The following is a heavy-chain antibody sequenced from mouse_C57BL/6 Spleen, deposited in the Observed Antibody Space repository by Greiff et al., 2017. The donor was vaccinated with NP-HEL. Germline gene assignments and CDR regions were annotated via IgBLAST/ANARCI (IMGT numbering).Heavy chain of an antibody. CDR2: INPSSGYT. D-gene: IGHD2-5*01. J-gene: IGHJ2*01. Sequence: VQLQQSGAELAKPGASVKLSCKASGYTFTSYWMHWVKQRPGQGLEWIGYINPSSGYTKYNQKFKDKATLTADKSYRRAYMQLRSLTYEDSAVYYCARGRVTTNYFNFPRQRTTLTVSS. CDR1: GYTFTSYW. CDR3: ARGRVTTNYFNF. V-gene: IGHV1-7*01.